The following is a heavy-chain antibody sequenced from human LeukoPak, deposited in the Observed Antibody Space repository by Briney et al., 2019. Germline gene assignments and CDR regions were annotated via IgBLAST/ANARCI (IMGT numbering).Heavy chain of an antibody. J-gene: IGHJ5*02. CDR2: INPNSGGT. Sequence: GASVKVSCKASRYIFTGYYMDWVRQAPGQGLEWMGWINPNSGGTNYAQKLQGRVTKTRDTAISTAYIVQSRLRSDDTAVYYCAGERKYYDSSGYYLWGQGTLVTVSS. D-gene: IGHD3-22*01. V-gene: IGHV1-2*02. CDR1: RYIFTGYY. CDR3: AGERKYYDSSGYYL.